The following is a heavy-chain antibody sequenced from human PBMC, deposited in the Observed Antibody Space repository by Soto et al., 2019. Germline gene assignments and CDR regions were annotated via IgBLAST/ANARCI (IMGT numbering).Heavy chain of an antibody. Sequence: GGSLRLSCAASGFTFSSYWMSWVRQAPGKGLEWVANIKQDGSEKYYVDSVKGRFTISRDNAKNSLYLQMNSLRAEDTAVYYCARDGRYYDFWSGYYRYYYYGMDVWGQGTTVTVSS. V-gene: IGHV3-7*05. CDR1: GFTFSSYW. CDR2: IKQDGSEK. J-gene: IGHJ6*02. CDR3: ARDGRYYDFWSGYYRYYYYGMDV. D-gene: IGHD3-3*01.